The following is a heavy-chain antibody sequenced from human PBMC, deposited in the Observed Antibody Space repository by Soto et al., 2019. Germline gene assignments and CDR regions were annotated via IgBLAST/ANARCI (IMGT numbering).Heavy chain of an antibody. J-gene: IGHJ6*02. V-gene: IGHV5-10-1*01. D-gene: IGHD3-3*01. CDR1: GYSFTSYW. CDR3: ARHTVWSYYYYGKDV. CDR2: IDPSDSYT. Sequence: GESLKISCKGSGYSFTSYWISWVRQMPGKGLEWMGRIDPSDSYTNYSPSFQGHVTISADKSISTAYLQWSSLKASDTAMYYCARHTVWSYYYYGKDVWGQGTTVTVSS.